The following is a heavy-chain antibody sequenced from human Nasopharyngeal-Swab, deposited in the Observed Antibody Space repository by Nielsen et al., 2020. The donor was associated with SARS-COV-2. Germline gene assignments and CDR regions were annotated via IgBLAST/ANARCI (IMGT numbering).Heavy chain of an antibody. V-gene: IGHV4-39*01. CDR2: IYDNGNT. D-gene: IGHD6-13*01. CDR3: VRSSSWYYFDY. Sequence: SDTLSLTCTLSGDPIAYSTFYWGGIRQPPGKGREWIGNIYDNGNTYQNPSLKIRLTIAVDKSKNQFSLQLSYVTAADTAVYYCVRSSSWYYFDYWDQGTQVTVSS. CDR1: GDPIAYSTFY. J-gene: IGHJ4*02.